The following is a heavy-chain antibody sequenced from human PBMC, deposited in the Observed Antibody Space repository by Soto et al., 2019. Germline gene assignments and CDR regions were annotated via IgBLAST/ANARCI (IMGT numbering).Heavy chain of an antibody. Sequence: AETLSLTCTFTGGSTSSYHWSWIRQPPGKGLEWIGYIYYSGSTNYNPSLKSRVTISVDTSKNQFSLKLSSVTAADTAVYYCARNNYYDTSGYLTAFDAWGQGTLVTVSS. CDR2: IYYSGST. CDR3: ARNNYYDTSGYLTAFDA. CDR1: GGSTSSYH. J-gene: IGHJ5*02. V-gene: IGHV4-59*01. D-gene: IGHD3-22*01.